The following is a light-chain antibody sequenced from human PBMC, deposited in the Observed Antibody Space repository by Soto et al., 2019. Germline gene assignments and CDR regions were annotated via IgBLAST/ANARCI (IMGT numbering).Light chain of an antibody. CDR3: SPYTSSSTYV. CDR2: EVS. Sequence: QLVLTQPASVSGSPGQSITISCTGTSSDVGGYNYVSWYQQHPGKAPKLMIYEVSNRPSGVSNRFSGSKSGNTASLTISGLQAEDEADYYCSPYTSSSTYVFGTGTKLTVL. V-gene: IGLV2-14*01. CDR1: SSDVGGYNY. J-gene: IGLJ1*01.